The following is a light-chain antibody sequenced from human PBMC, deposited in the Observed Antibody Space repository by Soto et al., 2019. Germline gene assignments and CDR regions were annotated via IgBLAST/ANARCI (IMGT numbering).Light chain of an antibody. V-gene: IGKV1-33*01. CDR1: QSISTY. CDR3: QQYDSLPT. CDR2: DAT. Sequence: DIQMPQSPSSLSASVGDRVTITCRASQSISTYLNWYQQKPRNAPKVLNYDATKLETGVPARFSGSGSGTTFTFTSSSLQPEDIATYYCQQYDSLPTFGGGTKVDIK. J-gene: IGKJ4*01.